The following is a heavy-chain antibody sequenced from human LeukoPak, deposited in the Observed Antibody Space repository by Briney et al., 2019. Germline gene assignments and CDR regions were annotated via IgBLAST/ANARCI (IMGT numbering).Heavy chain of an antibody. D-gene: IGHD6-13*01. CDR3: AKRRSLSAAGTADDY. CDR1: GFNFRSYA. Sequence: GGSLRLSCAASGFNFRSYAMAWVRQAPGKGLGWVSAISGDGGITYYADSVKGRFTISRDNSKSTLYLQMNSLRAEDTALYYCAKRRSLSAAGTADDYWGQGTLVTVSS. CDR2: ISGDGGIT. V-gene: IGHV3-23*01. J-gene: IGHJ4*02.